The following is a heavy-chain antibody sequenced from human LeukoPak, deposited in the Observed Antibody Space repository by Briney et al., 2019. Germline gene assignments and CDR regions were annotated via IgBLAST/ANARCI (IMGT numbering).Heavy chain of an antibody. V-gene: IGHV4-59*01. J-gene: IGHJ6*03. CDR3: ARDRPTTVTTEFRYYYYYMDV. CDR2: IYYSGSA. Sequence: SETLSLTCTVSGGSISSYYWSWIRQPPGKGLEWIGYIYYSGSANYNPSLKSRVTISVDTSKNQFSLKLSSVTTADTAVYYCARDRPTTVTTEFRYYYYYMDVWGKGATVTVSS. CDR1: GGSISSYY. D-gene: IGHD4-17*01.